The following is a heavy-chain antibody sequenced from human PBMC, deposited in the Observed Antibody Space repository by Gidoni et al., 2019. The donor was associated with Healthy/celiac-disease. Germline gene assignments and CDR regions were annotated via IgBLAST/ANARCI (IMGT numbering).Heavy chain of an antibody. Sequence: EVQLVESGGGLVQPGRSLRLSCAASGFTFDDYAMHWVRQAPGKGLEWVSGISWNSGSIGYADSVKGRFTISRDNAENSLYLQMNSLRAEDTALYYCAKDIGYCSGGSCQGGWFDPWGQGTLVTVSS. CDR2: ISWNSGSI. J-gene: IGHJ5*02. CDR1: GFTFDDYA. D-gene: IGHD2-15*01. CDR3: AKDIGYCSGGSCQGGWFDP. V-gene: IGHV3-9*01.